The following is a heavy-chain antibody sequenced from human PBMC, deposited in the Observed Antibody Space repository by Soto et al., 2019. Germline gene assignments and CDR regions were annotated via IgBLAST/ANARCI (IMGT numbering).Heavy chain of an antibody. CDR2: VSIDGNTK. J-gene: IGHJ6*02. CDR1: GFTFTSSS. V-gene: IGHV3-30*01. D-gene: IGHD2-2*01. Sequence: QMKLVESGGGVVQPWRSLRLSCVASGFTFTSSSMHWVRQAPGKGLEWVAYVSIDGNTKYYADSVKGRFTVSRDNSKNTVCLQINSLRPEDTAPYYCASDPLHCNSVLCRMNGMHVWGQGTTVTVSS. CDR3: ASDPLHCNSVLCRMNGMHV.